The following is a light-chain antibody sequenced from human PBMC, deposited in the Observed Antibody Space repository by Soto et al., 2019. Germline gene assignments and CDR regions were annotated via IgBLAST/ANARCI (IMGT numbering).Light chain of an antibody. CDR1: QSVSSY. Sequence: EIQVTQSPSTLSLSPGERATLPCRASQSVSSYLAWYKQKPGQAPRLLIYDASSWETGIQARFSGSGAGTECTRTISSLQPEDVAVDYCQQRSNSSITFCQGTRLDIK. J-gene: IGKJ5*01. CDR3: QQRSNSSIT. CDR2: DAS. V-gene: IGKV3-11*01.